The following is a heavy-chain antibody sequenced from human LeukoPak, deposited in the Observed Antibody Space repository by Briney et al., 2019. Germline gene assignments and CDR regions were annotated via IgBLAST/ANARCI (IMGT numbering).Heavy chain of an antibody. CDR3: ARGGDGYNFDY. CDR1: GFSFRSYW. D-gene: IGHD5-24*01. J-gene: IGHJ4*02. CDR2: VSSDGNTT. V-gene: IGHV3-74*01. Sequence: GGSLRLSCAASGFSFRSYWMHWVRQLPGKGLVWVSRVSSDGNTTGYADSVKGRFTISRDNAKNTLFLQMNSLRAEDTAVYYCARGGDGYNFDYWGQGTLVTVSS.